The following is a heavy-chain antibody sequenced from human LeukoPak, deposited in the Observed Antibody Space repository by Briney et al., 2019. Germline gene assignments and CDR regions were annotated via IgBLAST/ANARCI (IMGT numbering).Heavy chain of an antibody. CDR3: ARDPRHLTGYVILSWYFDL. V-gene: IGHV3-30*03. CDR2: ISYDGSNK. D-gene: IGHD3-9*01. Sequence: GRSLRLSCAASGFTFSNYGMHWVRQAPGKGLEWVAVISYDGSNKYYADSVKGRFTISRDNSKNTLYLQMNSLRAEDTAVYYCARDPRHLTGYVILSWYFDLWGRGTLVTVSS. CDR1: GFTFSNYG. J-gene: IGHJ2*01.